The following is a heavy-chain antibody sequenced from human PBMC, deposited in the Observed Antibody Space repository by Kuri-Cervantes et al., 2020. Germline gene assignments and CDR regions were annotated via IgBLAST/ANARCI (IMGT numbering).Heavy chain of an antibody. CDR2: IYYSGST. CDR1: GGSISSGGYY. J-gene: IGHJ6*02. CDR3: ARISSSWYLYYGMDV. Sequence: LRLSCTVSGGSISSGGYYWSWIRQHPGKGLEWIGYIYYSGSTYYNPSLKSRVTISVDTSKNQFSLKLSSVTAADTAVYYCARISSSWYLYYGMDVWGQGTTVTVSS. V-gene: IGHV4-31*03. D-gene: IGHD6-13*01.